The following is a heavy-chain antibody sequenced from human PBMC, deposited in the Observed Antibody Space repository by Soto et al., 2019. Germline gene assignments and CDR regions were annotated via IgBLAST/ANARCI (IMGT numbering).Heavy chain of an antibody. CDR3: ARGTGTTSYYGMDV. V-gene: IGHV3-66*01. Sequence: GGSLRLSCAASGFTVSSNYMSWVRQAPGKGLEWVSVIYSGGSTYYADSVKGRFTISRHNSKNTLYLQMNSLRAEDTAVYNCARGTGTTSYYGMDVWGQGTTVTVSS. D-gene: IGHD1-1*01. CDR2: IYSGGST. CDR1: GFTVSSNY. J-gene: IGHJ6*02.